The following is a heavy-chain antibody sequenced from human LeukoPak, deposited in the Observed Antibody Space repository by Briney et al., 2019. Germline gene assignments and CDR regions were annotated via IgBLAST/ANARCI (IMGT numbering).Heavy chain of an antibody. D-gene: IGHD6-13*01. CDR3: ARESKGGRWSLGY. Sequence: GGSLRLSCAASGFTFSSYSMNWVRQAPGKGLEWVSSISSSSSYIYYADSVKGRFTISRDNAKNSLYLQMNSLRAEDTAVYYCARESKGGRWSLGYWGQGTLVTVSS. CDR1: GFTFSSYS. CDR2: ISSSSSYI. V-gene: IGHV3-21*01. J-gene: IGHJ4*02.